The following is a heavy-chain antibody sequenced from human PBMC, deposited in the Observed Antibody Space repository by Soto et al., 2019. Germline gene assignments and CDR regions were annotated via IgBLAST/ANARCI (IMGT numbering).Heavy chain of an antibody. V-gene: IGHV3-48*01. D-gene: IGHD3-10*01. CDR3: ATQLWFGEANWFDP. CDR1: GFTFSSYS. CDR2: ISSSSSTI. Sequence: EVQLVESGAGLVQPGGSLRLSCAASGFTFSSYSMNWVRQAPGKGLEWVSYISSSSSTIYYADSVKGRFTISRDNAKNALYLQMNSLRAKDTAVYYCATQLWFGEANWFDPWGQGTLVTVSS. J-gene: IGHJ5*02.